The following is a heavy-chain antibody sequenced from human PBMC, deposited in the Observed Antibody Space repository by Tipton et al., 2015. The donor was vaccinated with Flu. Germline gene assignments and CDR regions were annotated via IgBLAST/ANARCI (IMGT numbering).Heavy chain of an antibody. CDR1: GYSISSGYY. CDR3: ARGPEQWLVNPHYFDY. V-gene: IGHV4-38-2*02. D-gene: IGHD6-19*01. J-gene: IGHJ4*02. Sequence: TLSLTCTVSGYSISSGYYWGWIRQPPGKGLEWIGSIYHSGSTYYNPSLKSRVTISVDTSKNQFSLKLSSVTAADTAVYYCARGPEQWLVNPHYFDYWGQGNLVTVSS. CDR2: IYHSGST.